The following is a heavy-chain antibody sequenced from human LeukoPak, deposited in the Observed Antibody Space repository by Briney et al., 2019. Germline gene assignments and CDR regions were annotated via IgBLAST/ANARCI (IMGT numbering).Heavy chain of an antibody. J-gene: IGHJ4*02. D-gene: IGHD3-3*01. V-gene: IGHV3-21*01. Sequence: GGSLRLSCAASGFTFSSYSMNWVRQAPGKGLEWVSSISSSSSYIYYADSVKGRFTISRDNAKNSLYLQMNSLRAEDTAVYYCARERTIFGVAVDYWGQGTLVTVSS. CDR3: ARERTIFGVAVDY. CDR2: ISSSSSYI. CDR1: GFTFSSYS.